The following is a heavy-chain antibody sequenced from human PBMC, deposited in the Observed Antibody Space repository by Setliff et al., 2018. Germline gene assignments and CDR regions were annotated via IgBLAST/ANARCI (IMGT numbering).Heavy chain of an antibody. V-gene: IGHV4-4*09. D-gene: IGHD3-3*01. J-gene: IGHJ6*03. CDR2: IYTSWST. CDR1: GGAASGDY. Sequence: SETLSLTCSVSGGAASGDYWTWIRQPPGKGLEYIGQIYTSWSTNYNPSLKSRVTISVDTSKNQFSLTLTSVTAADTAVYYCARMTGFQYIDVWGKGTTVTVSS. CDR3: ARMTGFQYIDV.